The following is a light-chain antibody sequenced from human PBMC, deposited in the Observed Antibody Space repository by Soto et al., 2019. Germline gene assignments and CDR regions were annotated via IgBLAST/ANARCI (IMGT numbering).Light chain of an antibody. J-gene: IGLJ1*01. CDR2: NND. Sequence: QSVLTQPPSASGTPGQRVTISCSGSSSNIGSNTVNWYQQLPGTAPKLLIFNNDQRPSGVPDRFSGSKPGTSASLAISGLQSEDEADYYCTAWDDSLKGYVFGTGTKV. CDR1: SSNIGSNT. V-gene: IGLV1-44*01. CDR3: TAWDDSLKGYV.